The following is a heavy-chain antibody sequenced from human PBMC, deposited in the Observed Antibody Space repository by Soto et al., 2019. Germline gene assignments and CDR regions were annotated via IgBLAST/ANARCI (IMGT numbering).Heavy chain of an antibody. CDR1: GFTFSDHY. CDR2: TRNKANSYTT. D-gene: IGHD4-17*01. V-gene: IGHV3-72*01. Sequence: EVQLVESGGGLVQPGGSLRLSCAASGFTFSDHYMDWVRQAPGKGLEWVGRTRNKANSYTTEYAASVKGRFTISRDDSKNSLYLQMNSLKTEDTAMYYCARGASYGDYVFYYYYMDVWGKGTTVTVSS. CDR3: ARGASYGDYVFYYYYMDV. J-gene: IGHJ6*03.